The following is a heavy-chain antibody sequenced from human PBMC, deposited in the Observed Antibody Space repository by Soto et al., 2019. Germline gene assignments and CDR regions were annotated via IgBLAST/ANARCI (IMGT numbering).Heavy chain of an antibody. CDR3: ARDGLNSYGYLYYYYYGMDV. D-gene: IGHD5-18*01. Sequence: QPGGSLRLSCAASGFTFSSYWMHWVRQAPGKGLVWVSRINSDGSSTSYADSVKGRFTISRDNAKNTLYLQMNSLRAEDTAVYYCARDGLNSYGYLYYYYYGMDVWGQGTTVTVSS. J-gene: IGHJ6*02. CDR1: GFTFSSYW. CDR2: INSDGSST. V-gene: IGHV3-74*01.